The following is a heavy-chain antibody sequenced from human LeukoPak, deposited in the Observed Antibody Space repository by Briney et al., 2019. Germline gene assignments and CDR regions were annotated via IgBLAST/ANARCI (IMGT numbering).Heavy chain of an antibody. CDR2: IYLGDSDT. CDR1: EYSFTNYW. D-gene: IGHD3-16*02. CDR3: ARHLDGSGLHLGELSLFYFDY. J-gene: IGHJ4*02. V-gene: IGHV5-51*01. Sequence: GESLKISCKGSEYSFTNYWIGWVRQMPGKGLEWMGIIYLGDSDTRYSPSFQGQVTISADKSISTAYLQWSSLKASDTAMYYCARHLDGSGLHLGELSLFYFDYWGQGTLVTVSS.